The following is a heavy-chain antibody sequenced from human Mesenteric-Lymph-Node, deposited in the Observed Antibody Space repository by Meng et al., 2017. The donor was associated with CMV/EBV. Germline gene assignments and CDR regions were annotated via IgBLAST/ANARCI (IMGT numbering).Heavy chain of an antibody. CDR3: ARDISPTGVVPAPRWLFLNPYGMDV. Sequence: LSLTCAASGFTFSSYSMNWVRQAPGKGLEWVSSISSSSSYIYYADSVKGRFTISRDNAKNSLYLQMNSLRAEDTAVYYCARDISPTGVVPAPRWLFLNPYGMDVWGQGTTVTVSS. V-gene: IGHV3-21*01. J-gene: IGHJ6*02. CDR1: GFTFSSYS. D-gene: IGHD2-2*01. CDR2: ISSSSSYI.